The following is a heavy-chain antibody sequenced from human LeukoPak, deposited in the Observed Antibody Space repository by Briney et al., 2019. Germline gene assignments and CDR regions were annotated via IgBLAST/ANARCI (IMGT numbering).Heavy chain of an antibody. CDR1: GGSISSYY. CDR3: AKNFGGFDY. CDR2: IYYSGST. J-gene: IGHJ4*02. V-gene: IGHV4-59*12. Sequence: SETLSITCTVSGGSISSYYWSWIRQPPGKGLEWIGYIYYSGSTNYNPSLKSRVTISVDTSKNQFSLKLSSVTAEDTAVYYCAKNFGGFDYWGQGTLVTVSS. D-gene: IGHD4-23*01.